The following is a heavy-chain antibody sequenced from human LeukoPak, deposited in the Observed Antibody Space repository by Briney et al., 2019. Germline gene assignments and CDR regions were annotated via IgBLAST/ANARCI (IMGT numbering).Heavy chain of an antibody. CDR2: IYYSGST. CDR1: GGSISSSSYY. Sequence: SETLSLTCTVSGGSISSSSYYWGWIRQPPGKGLEWIGSIYYSGSTYYNPSLKSRVTISVDTSKNQFSLKLSSVTAADTAVYYCARDLSSWSGADFDYWGQGTLVTVSS. J-gene: IGHJ4*02. V-gene: IGHV4-39*07. CDR3: ARDLSSWSGADFDY. D-gene: IGHD6-13*01.